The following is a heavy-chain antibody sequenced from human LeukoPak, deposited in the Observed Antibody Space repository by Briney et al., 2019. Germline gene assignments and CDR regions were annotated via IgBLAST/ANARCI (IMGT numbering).Heavy chain of an antibody. CDR1: GFTFSSYA. CDR2: ISGSGGST. Sequence: GGSLRLSCAASGFTFSSYAMSWVRQAPGKGPEWVSAISGSGGSTYYADSVKGRFTISRVNSKNTLYLQMNSLRAEDTAVYYCAKGSNYYGSGPFDPWGQGTLVTVSS. V-gene: IGHV3-23*01. CDR3: AKGSNYYGSGPFDP. J-gene: IGHJ5*02. D-gene: IGHD3-10*01.